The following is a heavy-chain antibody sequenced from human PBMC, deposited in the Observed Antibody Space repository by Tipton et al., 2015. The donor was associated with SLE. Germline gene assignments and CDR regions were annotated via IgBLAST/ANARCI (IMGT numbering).Heavy chain of an antibody. D-gene: IGHD6-19*01. J-gene: IGHJ4*02. V-gene: IGHV4-34*01. CDR3: ARDPFRGLAVAASAY. CDR1: DGSFSGYC. Sequence: LRLSCAVYDGSFSGYCWSWIRQPPGKGLEWIGEINHSGTTNSDPSLKSRVTISVDTSKNQFSLKLSSVTAADTAVYYCARDPFRGLAVAASAYWGQGTLVTVSS. CDR2: INHSGTT.